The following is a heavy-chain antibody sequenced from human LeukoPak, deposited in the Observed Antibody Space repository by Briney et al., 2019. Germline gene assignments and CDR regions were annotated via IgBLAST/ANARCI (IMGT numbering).Heavy chain of an antibody. D-gene: IGHD6-6*01. V-gene: IGHV3-74*01. CDR3: ARGGRSIAARIFWYFDL. CDR1: GFTFSSYW. J-gene: IGHJ2*01. Sequence: GGSLRLSCAASGFTFSSYWMHWVRQAPGKGLVWVSRINSDGSSTSYADSVKGRFTISRDNAKNTLYLQMNSLRVGDTAVYYCARGGRSIAARIFWYFDLWGCGTLVTVSS. CDR2: INSDGSST.